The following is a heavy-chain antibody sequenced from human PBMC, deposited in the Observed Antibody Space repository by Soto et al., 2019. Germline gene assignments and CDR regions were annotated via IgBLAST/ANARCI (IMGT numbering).Heavy chain of an antibody. CDR3: AKGWYWNDQIDY. Sequence: GGALRLSWAASGFTFSSYGMSWVRQAPGKGLEWVAGISASSGSTYYADSVKGRCTISRDNSKDTLFLQINSVRAGDTAIYYCAKGWYWNDQIDYWGQGT. V-gene: IGHV3-23*01. CDR2: ISASSGST. CDR1: GFTFSSYG. D-gene: IGHD1-1*01. J-gene: IGHJ4*02.